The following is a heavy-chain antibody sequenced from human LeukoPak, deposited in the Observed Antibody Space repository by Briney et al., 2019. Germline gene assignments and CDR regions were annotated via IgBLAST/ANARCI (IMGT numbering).Heavy chain of an antibody. Sequence: GGSLRLSCAASGFTFSNAWMSWVRQAPGKGLEWVSSISSSSSYIYYADSVKGRFTISRDNAKNTLYLQMNSLRAEDTAVYYCAKCHGDYVYFDYWGQGTLVTVSS. D-gene: IGHD4-17*01. CDR1: GFTFSNAW. V-gene: IGHV3-21*04. J-gene: IGHJ4*02. CDR2: ISSSSSYI. CDR3: AKCHGDYVYFDY.